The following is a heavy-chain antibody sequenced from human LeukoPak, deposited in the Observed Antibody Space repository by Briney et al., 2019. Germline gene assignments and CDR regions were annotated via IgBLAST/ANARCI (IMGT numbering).Heavy chain of an antibody. V-gene: IGHV1-3*01. CDR3: ARGASSWYRFDY. J-gene: IGHJ4*02. D-gene: IGHD6-13*01. CDR1: GYTFTSYA. Sequence: ASVKVSCKASGYTFTSYAMHWVCQAPGQRLEWMGWINAGNGNTKYSQKFQGRVTITRDTSASTAYMELSSLRSEDTAVYYCARGASSWYRFDYWGQGTLVTVSS. CDR2: INAGNGNT.